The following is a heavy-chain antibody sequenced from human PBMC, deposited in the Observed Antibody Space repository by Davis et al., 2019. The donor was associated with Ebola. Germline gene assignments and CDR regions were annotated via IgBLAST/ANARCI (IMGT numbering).Heavy chain of an antibody. J-gene: IGHJ6*02. V-gene: IGHV3-7*01. Sequence: GGSLRLPCAAPGFTFSSYWMSWVRQAPGKGLEWVANIKQVGSEKYYVDSVKGRFTISRDSAKNSLYLQMNSLRAEDTAVYYCARVRHYGMDVWGQGTTVTVSS. CDR2: IKQVGSEK. CDR1: GFTFSSYW. CDR3: ARVRHYGMDV.